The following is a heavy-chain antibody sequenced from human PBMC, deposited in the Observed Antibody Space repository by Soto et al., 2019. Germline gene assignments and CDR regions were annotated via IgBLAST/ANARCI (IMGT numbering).Heavy chain of an antibody. CDR2: ISGYNGNT. CDR3: AREGQAPYYYYGMDV. Sequence: GASVKVSCKASGYTFTNYGFCWVRQAPGQGLEWMGWISGYNGNTKYAEKFQGRVTMTTDTSTSTAHMELRSLRSDDTAVYYCAREGQAPYYYYGMDVWGQGTAVTVSS. V-gene: IGHV1-18*01. CDR1: GYTFTNYG. J-gene: IGHJ6*02.